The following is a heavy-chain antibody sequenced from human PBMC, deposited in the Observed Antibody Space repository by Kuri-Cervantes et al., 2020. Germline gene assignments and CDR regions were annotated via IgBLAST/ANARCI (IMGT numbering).Heavy chain of an antibody. CDR3: ARDTSKGSSGWFRIDY. D-gene: IGHD6-19*01. CDR1: GFTFNKYV. Sequence: GGSLRLSCAASGFTFNKYVVSWVRQAPGKGLEWVSAISGSGGSTYYADSVKGRFTISRDNSKNTLFLHMNSLRAEDTAVYYCARDTSKGSSGWFRIDYWGQGTLVTVSS. CDR2: ISGSGGST. V-gene: IGHV3-23*01. J-gene: IGHJ4*02.